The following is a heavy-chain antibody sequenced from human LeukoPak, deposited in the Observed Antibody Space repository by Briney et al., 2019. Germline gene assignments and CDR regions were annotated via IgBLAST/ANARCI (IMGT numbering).Heavy chain of an antibody. CDR2: IYYSGST. V-gene: IGHV4-59*01. Sequence: SETLSLTCTVSGGSISSYYWSWIRQPPGKGLEWIGYIYYSGSTNYNPSLKSRVTISVDTSKNQFSLKLSSVTAADTAVYYCARYRPSYDSSGLSFFDYWGQGTLVTVSS. D-gene: IGHD3-22*01. CDR3: ARYRPSYDSSGLSFFDY. J-gene: IGHJ4*02. CDR1: GGSISSYY.